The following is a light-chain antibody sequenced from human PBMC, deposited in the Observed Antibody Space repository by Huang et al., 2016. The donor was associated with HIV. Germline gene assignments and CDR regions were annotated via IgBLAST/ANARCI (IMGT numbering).Light chain of an antibody. CDR3: QQYDDWPLT. CDR2: SVS. V-gene: IGKV3-15*01. J-gene: IGKJ4*01. Sequence: EIVMSQSPATLSVSLGERATLACRASQNVNGDLAWYQHKPGQAPRRLMYSVSIRATGVPARFSGSGSGTDFSLTISGLQSEDFALYFCQQYDDWPLTFGGGTQVEIK. CDR1: QNVNGD.